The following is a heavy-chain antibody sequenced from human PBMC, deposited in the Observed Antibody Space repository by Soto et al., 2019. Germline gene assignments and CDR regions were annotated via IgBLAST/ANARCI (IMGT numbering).Heavy chain of an antibody. V-gene: IGHV3-23*01. CDR1: GFTFSSYA. D-gene: IGHD3-22*01. J-gene: IGHJ4*02. Sequence: GGSLRLSCAASGFTFSSYAMTWVRQAPEKGLEWVSAITGRGTRTYYADSVKGRFTISRDNSKNTLSLQMNSLRAEDTAVYYCAKDPSRRCYDTSDQDYWGEGTLVTVSS. CDR3: AKDPSRRCYDTSDQDY. CDR2: ITGRGTRT.